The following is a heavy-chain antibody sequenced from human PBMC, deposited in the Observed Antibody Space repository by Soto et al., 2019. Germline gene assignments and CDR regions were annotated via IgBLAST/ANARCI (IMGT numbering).Heavy chain of an antibody. D-gene: IGHD3-22*01. V-gene: IGHV1-2*02. CDR1: GYTFTGYY. J-gene: IGHJ6*02. CDR3: ARDYYDSSGYYYYYGMDV. CDR2: INPDSGGT. Sequence: WASVKVSCKASGYTFTGYYMHWVRQAPGQGLEWMGWINPDSGGTNYAQKFQGRVTMTRDTSISTAYMELSRLRSDDTAVYYCARDYYDSSGYYYYYGMDVWGQGTTVTVSS.